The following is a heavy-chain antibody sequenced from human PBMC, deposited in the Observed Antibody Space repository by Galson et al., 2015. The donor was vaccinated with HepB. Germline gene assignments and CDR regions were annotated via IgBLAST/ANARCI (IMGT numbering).Heavy chain of an antibody. CDR2: IYSGGST. CDR1: GFTVSTND. V-gene: IGHV3-66*01. D-gene: IGHD1-26*01. J-gene: IGHJ4*02. Sequence: SLRLSCAASGFTVSTNDMSWVRQAPGKGLEWVSVIYSGGSTYYADSVKGRFTISRDNSKNTLYLQMNSLRADDTAVYHCTRDGVGGTDYWGQGSLVTVSS. CDR3: TRDGVGGTDY.